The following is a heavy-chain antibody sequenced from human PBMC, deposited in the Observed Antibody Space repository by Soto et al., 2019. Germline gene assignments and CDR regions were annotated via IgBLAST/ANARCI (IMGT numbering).Heavy chain of an antibody. Sequence: EVQLVESGGGLVQPGGSLKLSCAASGFTFSGSAMHWVRQASGKGLEWVGRIRSKANSYATAYAASVKGRFTISRDDSKNTAYLQMNSLKTEDTAVYYCTRPITYYDSSGYHGSIGYFDLWGRGTLVTVSS. J-gene: IGHJ2*01. CDR1: GFTFSGSA. V-gene: IGHV3-73*02. D-gene: IGHD3-22*01. CDR2: IRSKANSYAT. CDR3: TRPITYYDSSGYHGSIGYFDL.